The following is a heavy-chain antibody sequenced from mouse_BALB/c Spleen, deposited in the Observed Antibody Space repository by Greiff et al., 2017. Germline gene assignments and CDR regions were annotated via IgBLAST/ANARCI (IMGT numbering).Heavy chain of an antibody. CDR3: ARGIYYYGSSYFDY. J-gene: IGHJ2*01. D-gene: IGHD1-1*01. Sequence: QVQLKESGAELVRPGSSVKISCKASGYAFSSYWMNWVKQRPGQGLEWNGQIYPGDGDTNYNGKFKGKATLTADKSSSTAYMQLSSLTSEDSAVYFCARGIYYYGSSYFDYWGQGTTLTVSS. CDR1: GYAFSSYW. CDR2: IYPGDGDT. V-gene: IGHV1-80*01.